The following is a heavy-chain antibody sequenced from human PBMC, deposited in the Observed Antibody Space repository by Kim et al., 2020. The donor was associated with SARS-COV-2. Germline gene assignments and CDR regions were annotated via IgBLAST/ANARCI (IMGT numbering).Heavy chain of an antibody. Sequence: SETLSLTCTVSGYSISSGYYWGWIRQPPGKGLEWIGSIYHSGSTYYNPSLKSRVTISVDTSKNQFSLKLSSVTAADTAVYYCARADSSGYYYVVPPYYYYGMDVWGQGTTVTVSS. CDR1: GYSISSGYY. CDR3: ARADSSGYYYVVPPYYYYGMDV. CDR2: IYHSGST. V-gene: IGHV4-38-2*02. D-gene: IGHD3-22*01. J-gene: IGHJ6*02.